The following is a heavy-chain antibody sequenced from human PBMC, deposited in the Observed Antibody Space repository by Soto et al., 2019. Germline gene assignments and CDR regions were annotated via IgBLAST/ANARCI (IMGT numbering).Heavy chain of an antibody. CDR3: ARDPDIVAPN. D-gene: IGHD5-12*01. V-gene: IGHV3-23*01. J-gene: IGHJ4*02. Sequence: PGGSLRLSCVASGFTFSTFTMSWLRQAPGKGLEWVAVISGSGGSLRDPSYADSVRGRFTISRDNSKNTLYLQMNSLRAEDTAVYYCARDPDIVAPNWGQGTLVTVSS. CDR2: ISGSGGSLRDP. CDR1: GFTFSTFT.